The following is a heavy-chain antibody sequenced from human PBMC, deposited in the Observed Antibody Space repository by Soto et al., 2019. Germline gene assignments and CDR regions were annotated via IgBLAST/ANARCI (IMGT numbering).Heavy chain of an antibody. Sequence: ASVKVSCKASGYTFTSYYMHWVRQAPGQGLEWMGIINPSGGSTSYAQKFQGRVTMTRDTSTSTVYMELSSLRSEDTAVYYCARDRRLGGCSGGSCLRYAFDIWGQGTMVTVSS. CDR1: GYTFTSYY. V-gene: IGHV1-46*03. J-gene: IGHJ3*02. CDR3: ARDRRLGGCSGGSCLRYAFDI. D-gene: IGHD2-15*01. CDR2: INPSGGST.